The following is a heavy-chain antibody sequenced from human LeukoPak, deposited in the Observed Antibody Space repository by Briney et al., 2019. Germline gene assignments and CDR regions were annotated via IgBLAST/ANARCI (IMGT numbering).Heavy chain of an antibody. CDR3: ASQPYYDSSGYYFH. CDR1: GGSISSTSYN. D-gene: IGHD3-22*01. CDR2: IYFGGST. Sequence: PSETLSLTCTVYGGSISSTSYNWGWLRQPPGKGLEWIGSIYFGGSTFYNPSLRGRVTISINTSKNQFSLNLSSVTAADTAVYYCASQPYYDSSGYYFHWGQGTLVTVSS. J-gene: IGHJ4*02. V-gene: IGHV4-39*01.